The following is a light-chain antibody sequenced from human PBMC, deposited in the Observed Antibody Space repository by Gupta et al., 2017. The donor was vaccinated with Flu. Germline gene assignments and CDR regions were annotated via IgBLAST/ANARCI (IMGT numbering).Light chain of an antibody. CDR2: KDN. CDR3: SSHAGSNNFGV. V-gene: IGLV2-8*01. J-gene: IGLJ2*01. Sequence: VTITCTGTSRNVDGDNYVSWYQQNQGNPPKLMIYKDNKRPSGGPDRFSGSKSGTTASLTITGRQAEDEADYYCSSHAGSNNFGVFGGGTKLTVL. CDR1: SRNVDGDNY.